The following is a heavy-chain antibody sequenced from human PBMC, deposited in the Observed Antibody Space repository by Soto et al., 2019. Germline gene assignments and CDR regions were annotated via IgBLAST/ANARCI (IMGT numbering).Heavy chain of an antibody. V-gene: IGHV3-33*01. Sequence: GGSLRLSCAASGFTFSSYGMHWVRQAPGKGLEWVAVIWYDGSNKYYADSVKGRFTISRDNSKNTLYLQMNSLRAEDTAVYYCARDGWYYDILTDRPYYYYYMDVWGKGTTVTVSS. CDR1: GFTFSSYG. J-gene: IGHJ6*03. D-gene: IGHD3-9*01. CDR2: IWYDGSNK. CDR3: ARDGWYYDILTDRPYYYYYMDV.